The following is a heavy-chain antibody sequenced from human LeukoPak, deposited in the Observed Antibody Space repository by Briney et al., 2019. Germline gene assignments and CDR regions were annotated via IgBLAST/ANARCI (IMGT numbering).Heavy chain of an antibody. D-gene: IGHD3-10*01. J-gene: IGHJ4*02. CDR2: ISWNSGNI. Sequence: GGSLRLSCAGSGFTFDDYAMHWVRQAPGKGLEWVSGISWNSGNIGYADSVKGRFIVSRDNAKNSLYLQMNSLRDEDMALYYCAKGRLGYYYGSGPLDYWGQGTLVTVSS. CDR1: GFTFDDYA. V-gene: IGHV3-9*03. CDR3: AKGRLGYYYGSGPLDY.